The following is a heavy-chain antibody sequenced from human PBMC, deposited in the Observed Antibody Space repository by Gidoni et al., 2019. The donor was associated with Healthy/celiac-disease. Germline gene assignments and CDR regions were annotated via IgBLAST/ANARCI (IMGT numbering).Heavy chain of an antibody. V-gene: IGHV4-34*01. CDR1: GGSFSGYS. Sequence: QVQLQQWGAGLLKPSETLSPTCAVYGGSFSGYSWSWIRQPPGKGLEWIGEINHSGSTNDNPSLKSRVTISVDTSKTQFSLKLSSVTAADTAVYYCARKGRVVYAPRLRGSWFDPWGQGTLVTVSS. J-gene: IGHJ5*02. CDR2: INHSGST. D-gene: IGHD2-8*02. CDR3: ARKGRVVYAPRLRGSWFDP.